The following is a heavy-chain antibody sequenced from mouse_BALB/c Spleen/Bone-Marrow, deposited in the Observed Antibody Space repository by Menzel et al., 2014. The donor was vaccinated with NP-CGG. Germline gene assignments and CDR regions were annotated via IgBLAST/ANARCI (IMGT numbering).Heavy chain of an antibody. Sequence: EVMLVESGGGLVKPGGSLKLSCAASGFTFSDYYMYWVRQTPEKRLEWVATISDGGSYTYYPDSVKGRFTISRDKAKNNLYLQMSSLKSEDTAMYYCARVVTTATLYWYFDVWGAGTTVTVSS. CDR1: GFTFSDYY. V-gene: IGHV5-4*02. CDR2: ISDGGSYT. D-gene: IGHD1-2*01. J-gene: IGHJ1*01. CDR3: ARVVTTATLYWYFDV.